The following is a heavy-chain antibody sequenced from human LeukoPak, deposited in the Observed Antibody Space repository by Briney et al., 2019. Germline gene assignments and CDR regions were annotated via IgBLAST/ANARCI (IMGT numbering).Heavy chain of an antibody. CDR2: ISSISSYI. Sequence: GGSLRLSCAASGLTFSSYSMNWVRQAPGKGLDWVSSISSISSYIYYADSVKGRFTIFRDNAKNSLYLQMNSLRAEDTAVYYCASTGGSSWYYYYYMDVWGKGTTVTVSS. J-gene: IGHJ6*03. CDR1: GLTFSSYS. CDR3: ASTGGSSWYYYYYMDV. V-gene: IGHV3-21*01. D-gene: IGHD6-13*01.